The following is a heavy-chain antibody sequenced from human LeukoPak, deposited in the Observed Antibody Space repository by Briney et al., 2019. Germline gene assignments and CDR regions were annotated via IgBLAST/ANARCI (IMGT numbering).Heavy chain of an antibody. J-gene: IGHJ3*02. Sequence: GGSLRLSCAASGFTFSSCAMSWVRQAPGKGLEWVSAIVGSGSSTYYADSVKGRFTISRDNSKNTLYLQMNSLRAEDTAVYYCAKGRVRFSSRVDAFDIWGRGTMVTVSS. CDR1: GFTFSSCA. CDR3: AKGRVRFSSRVDAFDI. V-gene: IGHV3-23*01. D-gene: IGHD6-13*01. CDR2: IVGSGSST.